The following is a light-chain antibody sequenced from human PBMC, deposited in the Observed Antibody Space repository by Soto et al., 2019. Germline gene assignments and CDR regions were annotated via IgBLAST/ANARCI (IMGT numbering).Light chain of an antibody. CDR1: QSVSSSY. CDR3: QQYGSSSWT. V-gene: IGKV3-20*01. J-gene: IGKJ1*01. Sequence: EIVLTQSPGTLSLSPGERATLSCRASQSVSSSYFAWYQQRFGQAPRLLIYGASSRATGIPDRFSGSGSGTDFTLTNSRLEPEDFAVYYCQQYGSSSWTFGQGTKVDIK. CDR2: GAS.